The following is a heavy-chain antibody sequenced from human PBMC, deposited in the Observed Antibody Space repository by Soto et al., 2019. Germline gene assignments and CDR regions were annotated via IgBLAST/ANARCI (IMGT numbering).Heavy chain of an antibody. J-gene: IGHJ6*02. Sequence: QVQLQESGPGLVKPSETLSLTCTVSGDSISSYYWTWIRQPPGKGLEWIGYIHSSGSTNYNPSFMSRVAMSVDTSKHHFSLRLSSVTAADTAVYYCARFGRGDSYYGMDAWGQGTTVIVSS. CDR3: ARFGRGDSYYGMDA. V-gene: IGHV4-4*09. CDR2: IHSSGST. D-gene: IGHD2-21*02. CDR1: GDSISSYY.